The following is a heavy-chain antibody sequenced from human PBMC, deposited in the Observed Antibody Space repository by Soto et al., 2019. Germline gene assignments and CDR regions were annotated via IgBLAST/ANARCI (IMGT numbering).Heavy chain of an antibody. J-gene: IGHJ6*02. V-gene: IGHV4-39*01. CDR2: IYYSGST. Sequence: PSETLSLTCAVSSGSISSSSYYWGWIRQPPGKGLEWIGSIYYSGSTYYNPSLKSRVTISVDTSKNQFSLKLSSVTAADTAVYYCASRVFGVVITAGMDVWGQGTTVTVSS. CDR1: SGSISSSSYY. D-gene: IGHD3-3*01. CDR3: ASRVFGVVITAGMDV.